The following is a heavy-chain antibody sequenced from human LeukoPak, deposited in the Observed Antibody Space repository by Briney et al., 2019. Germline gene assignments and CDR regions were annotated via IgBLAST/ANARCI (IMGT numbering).Heavy chain of an antibody. J-gene: IGHJ6*02. CDR2: TSGSDAGT. V-gene: IGHV3-23*01. D-gene: IGHD3-16*01. CDR3: AKDRGFRGLMFFYDMDV. CDR1: GFTFSSYA. Sequence: GGSLRLSCAASGFTFSSYAMSWVRQAPGKGLEWVSGTSGSDAGTYFADSVKGRFTISRDNSKNTLYLQMNSLRVEDTAVYYCAKDRGFRGLMFFYDMDVWGQGTTVTVSS.